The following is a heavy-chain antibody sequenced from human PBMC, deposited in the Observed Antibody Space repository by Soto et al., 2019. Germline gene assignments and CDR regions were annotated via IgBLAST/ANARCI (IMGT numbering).Heavy chain of an antibody. CDR3: ARRKRTGTDFDY. CDR2: INAGNGNT. CDR1: GYTFTSYA. J-gene: IGHJ4*02. V-gene: IGHV1-3*01. Sequence: ASVKVSCKASGYTFTSYAMHWVRQAPGQRLEWMGWINAGNGNTKYSQKFQGRVTITRDTSASTAYMELSSLRSEDTAVYYCARRKRTGTDFDYWGQGTLVTVSS. D-gene: IGHD1-7*01.